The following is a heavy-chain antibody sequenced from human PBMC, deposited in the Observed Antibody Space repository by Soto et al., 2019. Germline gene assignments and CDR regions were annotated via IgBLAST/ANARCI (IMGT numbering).Heavy chain of an antibody. CDR1: GYTSADFG. D-gene: IGHD2-2*01. V-gene: IGHV1-18*04. CDR3: VRDQKYFLVNGNWLDS. J-gene: IGHJ5*01. Sequence: ASVKVSCKASGYTSADFGISWARQAPGQGLEWMGWVSGNNGASNPAPKVQGRITMTLDTSTGVSYMALRSLRSDDTAIYYCVRDQKYFLVNGNWLDSWGQGTLVTVSS. CDR2: VSGNNGAS.